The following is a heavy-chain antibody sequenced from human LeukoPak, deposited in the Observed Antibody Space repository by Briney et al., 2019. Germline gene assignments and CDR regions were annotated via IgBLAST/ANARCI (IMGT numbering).Heavy chain of an antibody. D-gene: IGHD3-22*01. CDR2: IYHSETT. Sequence: SETLSLTCSVSGGSISSSSDYWGWVRQPPGKGLEWIGSIYHSETTYYDPSLRSRVIISVDTSKNQFSLKLNSVTAADTAVYYCGRPNPDSSGYYGSFDPWGQGILVTVSS. J-gene: IGHJ5*02. CDR1: GGSISSSSDY. V-gene: IGHV4-39*01. CDR3: GRPNPDSSGYYGSFDP.